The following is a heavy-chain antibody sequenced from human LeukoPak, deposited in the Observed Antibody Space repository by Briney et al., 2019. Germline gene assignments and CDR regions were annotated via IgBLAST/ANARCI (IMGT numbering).Heavy chain of an antibody. J-gene: IGHJ2*01. V-gene: IGHV1-69*06. CDR1: GGIITNYA. CDR2: IIPIFGTS. Sequence: SVKVSCRTSGGIITNYAISWVRQAPGQGLEWVGVIIPIFGTSNYAQKFQGRVTVTADKSTNTAYMELSSLRSEDTAVYYCARVAAAIPRWYFDLWGRGTLVTVSS. D-gene: IGHD2-2*01. CDR3: ARVAAAIPRWYFDL.